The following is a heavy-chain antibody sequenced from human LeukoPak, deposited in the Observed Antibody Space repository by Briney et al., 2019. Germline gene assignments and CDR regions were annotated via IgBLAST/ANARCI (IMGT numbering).Heavy chain of an antibody. J-gene: IGHJ6*03. Sequence: PGGSLRLSCAASGFTFSSYWMHWVRQAPGKGLVWVSRINSDGSSTSYADSVKGRFTISRDNAKNTLYLQMNSLRAEDTAVCYCARVGSPFYYYYYYMDVWGRGTTVTVSS. V-gene: IGHV3-74*01. CDR3: ARVGSPFYYYYYYMDV. CDR1: GFTFSSYW. D-gene: IGHD6-19*01. CDR2: INSDGSST.